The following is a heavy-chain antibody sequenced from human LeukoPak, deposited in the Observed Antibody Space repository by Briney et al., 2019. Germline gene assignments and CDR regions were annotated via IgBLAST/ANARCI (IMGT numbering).Heavy chain of an antibody. V-gene: IGHV4-34*01. J-gene: IGHJ4*02. CDR1: GGSFSGYY. Sequence: SETLSLTCAVFGGSFSGYYWSWIRQPPGKGVEWMGEINHSGSTNYTPSLKSRVTISVDTSKNQFSLKLSSVTAADTAVYYCARDRITGTSDYWGQGTLVAVSS. D-gene: IGHD1-20*01. CDR3: ARDRITGTSDY. CDR2: INHSGST.